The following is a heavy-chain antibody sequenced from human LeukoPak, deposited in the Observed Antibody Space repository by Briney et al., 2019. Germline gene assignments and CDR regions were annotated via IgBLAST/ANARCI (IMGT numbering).Heavy chain of an antibody. V-gene: IGHV3-33*01. CDR1: GFSFSNHG. CDR3: ARDGEYCSAGCTSHSYSYGLDV. J-gene: IGHJ6*02. Sequence: GGSLRLSCAASGFSFSNHGIHWVRQAPGKGLEWVSLIWYDGSNKYYADSVKGRFTISRDDSKNTVYLQMNSLRAGDTSVYYCARDGEYCSAGCTSHSYSYGLDVWGQGTTVTVSS. D-gene: IGHD2-15*01. CDR2: IWYDGSNK.